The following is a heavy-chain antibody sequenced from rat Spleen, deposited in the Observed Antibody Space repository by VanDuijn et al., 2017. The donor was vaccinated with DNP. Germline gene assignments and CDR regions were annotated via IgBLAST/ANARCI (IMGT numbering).Heavy chain of an antibody. CDR1: GITFSDAW. V-gene: IGHV6-8*01. J-gene: IGHJ3*01. CDR3: TWEGPFTWFAY. CDR2: IKAKSSNYAT. Sequence: EVQLVETGGSLVQYGKSLKLTCATSGITFSDAWMHWVRQSPEKKLEWVAQIKAKSSNYATYYAESVKGRFTISRDDSKSSIYLQMNNLKEEDTAIYYCTWEGPFTWFAYWGQGTLVTVSS.